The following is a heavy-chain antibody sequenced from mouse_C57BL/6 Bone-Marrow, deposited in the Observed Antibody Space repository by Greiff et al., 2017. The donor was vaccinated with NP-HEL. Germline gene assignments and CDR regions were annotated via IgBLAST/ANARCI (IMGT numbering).Heavy chain of an antibody. D-gene: IGHD1-1*01. Sequence: VKLQQSGAELVKPGASVKISCKASGYAFSSYWMNWVKQRPGKGLEWIGQIYPGDGDTNYNGKFKGKATLTADKSSSTAYMQLSSLTSEDSAVYFCAREIYYGSRPSYWGQGTTLTVSS. CDR1: GYAFSSYW. CDR2: IYPGDGDT. J-gene: IGHJ2*01. CDR3: AREIYYGSRPSY. V-gene: IGHV1-80*01.